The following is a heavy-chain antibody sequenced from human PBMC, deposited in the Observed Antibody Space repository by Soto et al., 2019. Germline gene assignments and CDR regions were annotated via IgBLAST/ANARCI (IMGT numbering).Heavy chain of an antibody. CDR2: INPNSGDT. V-gene: IGHV1-8*01. J-gene: IGHJ5*02. Sequence: GASVKVSCKPSGYTFTSYDFNWVRQAPGQGLEWMGWINPNSGDTGYARKLQGRLSMTTNTSISTAYMELSSLRSEDTAIYFCAREGYRTTSSSRGNYFDPWGQGTVVTVSS. CDR3: AREGYRTTSSSRGNYFDP. D-gene: IGHD4-4*01. CDR1: GYTFTSYD.